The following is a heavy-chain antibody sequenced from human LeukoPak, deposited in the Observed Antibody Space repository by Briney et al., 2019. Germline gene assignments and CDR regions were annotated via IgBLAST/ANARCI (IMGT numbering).Heavy chain of an antibody. J-gene: IGHJ4*02. V-gene: IGHV1-69*04. CDR1: GGTFSSYA. CDR3: ALQFFANVLDY. CDR2: IIPILGIA. D-gene: IGHD5-24*01. Sequence: ASVTVSYKASGGTFSSYAISWVRQAPGQGLEWMGRIIPILGIANYAQKFQGRVTITAHKSTSTAYMELSSLRSEDTAVYYCALQFFANVLDYWGQGTLVTVSS.